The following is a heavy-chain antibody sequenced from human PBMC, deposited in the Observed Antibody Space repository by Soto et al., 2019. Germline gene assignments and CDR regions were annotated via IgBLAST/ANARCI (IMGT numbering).Heavy chain of an antibody. V-gene: IGHV4-30-4*01. CDR3: ARDRVWDCGGDCYSGLGFDY. J-gene: IGHJ4*02. D-gene: IGHD2-21*02. CDR2: IYYSGST. Sequence: QVQLQESGPGLVKPSQTLSLTCTVSGGSISSGDYYWSWIRQPPGKGLEWIGYIYYSGSTYYNPSLKSRVTLSVDTSKNQFSLKLSSVTAADTAVYYCARDRVWDCGGDCYSGLGFDYWGQGTLVTVSS. CDR1: GGSISSGDYY.